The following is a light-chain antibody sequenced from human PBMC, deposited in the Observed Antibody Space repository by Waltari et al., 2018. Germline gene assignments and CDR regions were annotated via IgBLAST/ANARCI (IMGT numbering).Light chain of an antibody. V-gene: IGLV1-40*01. CDR2: GNS. Sequence: QSVLTQPPSVSGGPGQSVTISCTGSSSNIGAGYDVHWYQQLPGTAPKLLIYGNSNRPSGVPDRFSGSKSGTSASLAITGLQAEDEADYYCQSYDSSLSGAVFGGGTQLTVL. J-gene: IGLJ7*01. CDR3: QSYDSSLSGAV. CDR1: SSNIGAGYD.